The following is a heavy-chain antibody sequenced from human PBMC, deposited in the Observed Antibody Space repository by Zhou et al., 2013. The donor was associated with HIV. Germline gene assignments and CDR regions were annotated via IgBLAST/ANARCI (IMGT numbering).Heavy chain of an antibody. CDR3: AREGLGQQLVNDAFDI. D-gene: IGHD6-13*01. V-gene: IGHV1-46*01. CDR1: GYTFTSYY. J-gene: IGHJ3*02. CDR2: INPSGGST. Sequence: QVQLVQSGAEVKKPGASVKVSCKASGYTFTSYYMHWVRQAPGQGLEWMGIINPSGGSTNYAQTFQGRVTMTRDTSTSTVYMELSSLRSEDTAVYYCAREGLGQQLVNDAFDIVGPRGQVVTVSS.